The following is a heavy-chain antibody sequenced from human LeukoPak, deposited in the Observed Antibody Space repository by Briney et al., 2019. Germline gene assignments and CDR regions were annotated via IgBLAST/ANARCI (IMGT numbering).Heavy chain of an antibody. Sequence: GGSLRPSCTASGFSFTPAWMSWVRQSPGTGGGWGGRIKGTTDGEAPDYAPPGKGRFTLSRDDSKTTVFLQTWSPKTEDTCMYYCTTSPGTIIRGVLVHVWGTGTGDSVS. D-gene: IGHD3-10*01. CDR1: GFSFTPAW. V-gene: IGHV3-15*01. CDR2: IKGTTDGEAP. CDR3: TTSPGTIIRGVLVHV. J-gene: IGHJ6*03.